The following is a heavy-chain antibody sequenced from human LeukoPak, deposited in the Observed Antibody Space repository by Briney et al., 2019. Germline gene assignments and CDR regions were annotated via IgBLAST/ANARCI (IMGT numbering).Heavy chain of an antibody. CDR2: ISGSGGST. CDR1: GFTFSSYA. D-gene: IGHD2-15*01. CDR3: AKRRITCSGGSCYAAGEFDP. Sequence: GGSLRRSCAASGFTFSSYAMSWVRQAPGKGLEWVSAISGSGGSTYYADSVKGRFTISRDNSKNTLYLQMNSLRAEDTAVYYCAKRRITCSGGSCYAAGEFDPWGQGTLVTVSS. V-gene: IGHV3-23*01. J-gene: IGHJ5*02.